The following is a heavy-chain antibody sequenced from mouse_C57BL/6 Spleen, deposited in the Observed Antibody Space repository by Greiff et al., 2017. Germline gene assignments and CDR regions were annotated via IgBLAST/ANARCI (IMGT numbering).Heavy chain of an antibody. CDR1: GYTFTDYY. J-gene: IGHJ2*01. CDR3: ARNGFDGYYLDY. V-gene: IGHV1-19*01. CDR2: INPYNGGT. Sequence: VQLQQSGPVLVKPGASVKMSCKASGYTFTDYYMNWVKQSHGKSLEWIGVINPYNGGTSYNQKFKGKATLTVDKSSSTAYMELNSLTSEDSEVYYCARNGFDGYYLDYWGQGTTLTVSS. D-gene: IGHD2-3*01.